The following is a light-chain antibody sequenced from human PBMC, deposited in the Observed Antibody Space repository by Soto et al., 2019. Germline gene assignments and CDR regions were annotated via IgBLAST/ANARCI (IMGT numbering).Light chain of an antibody. V-gene: IGKV3-20*01. CDR1: QNIDKNH. CDR2: GTS. J-gene: IGKJ4*01. CDR3: ESYGSPIA. Sequence: IVLTQSQGTLSLSPGERVTLSCRASQNIDKNHLAWYQHKPGQAPRLPIHGTSNRATGIPDRFSGTGSGTDFTLTLSRMPPEYFAVFYCESYGSPIAFGGGTKVDIK.